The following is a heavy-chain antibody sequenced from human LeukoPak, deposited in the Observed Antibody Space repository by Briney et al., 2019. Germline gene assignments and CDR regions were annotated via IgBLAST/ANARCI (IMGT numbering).Heavy chain of an antibody. CDR3: ARDPIAVAGQGDY. CDR1: GFTVSSNY. D-gene: IGHD6-19*01. J-gene: IGHJ4*02. V-gene: IGHV4-39*07. Sequence: GSLRLSCAASGFTVSSNYMSWIRQPPGKGLEWIGSIYYSGSTYYNPSLKSRVTISVDTSKNQFSLKLSSVTAADTAVYYCARDPIAVAGQGDYWGQGTLVTVSS. CDR2: IYYSGST.